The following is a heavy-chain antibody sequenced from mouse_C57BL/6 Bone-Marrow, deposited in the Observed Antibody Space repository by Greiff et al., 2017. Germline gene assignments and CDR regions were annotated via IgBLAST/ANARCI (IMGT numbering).Heavy chain of an antibody. CDR3: AREDSNYDY. CDR1: GYTFTSYW. CDR2: IDPSDSYT. J-gene: IGHJ2*01. V-gene: IGHV1-59*01. D-gene: IGHD2-5*01. Sequence: VQLQQPGAELVRPGTSVKLSCKASGYTFTSYWMHWVKQRPGQGLEWIGVIDPSDSYTNYNQKFKGKATLTVDTSSSTAYMQLSSLTSEDSAVYYCAREDSNYDYWGQGTTLTVSS.